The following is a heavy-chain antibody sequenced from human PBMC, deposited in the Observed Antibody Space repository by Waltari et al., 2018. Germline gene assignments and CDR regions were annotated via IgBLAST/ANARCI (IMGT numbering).Heavy chain of an antibody. D-gene: IGHD3-10*01. J-gene: IGHJ4*02. CDR3: ASSRIPSGFGSDMSGY. CDR2: IWYDGSNK. V-gene: IGHV3-33*01. CDR1: GFTFSSYG. Sequence: QVQLVESGGGVVQPGRSLRLSCAASGFTFSSYGMHWVRQAPGKGLEWVAVIWYDGSNKDYADSVKGRFTISRDNSKNTLYLQMNSLRAEDTAVYYCASSRIPSGFGSDMSGYWGQGTLVTVSS.